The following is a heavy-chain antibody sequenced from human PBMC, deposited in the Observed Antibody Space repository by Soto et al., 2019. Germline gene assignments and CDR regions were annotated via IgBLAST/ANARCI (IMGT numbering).Heavy chain of an antibody. CDR3: ARERLGEYCFDY. Sequence: QVQLVEGGGGGVQPGRSLRLSCAASGFTVSGYVMQWVRQAPGQGLEGVAVIWHDGSNKHYAESVKGRFTISRDNSKNTLYMQMNSLRAEDTAVYYCARERLGEYCFDYWGQGTLVTVSS. D-gene: IGHD3-10*01. CDR1: GFTVSGYV. V-gene: IGHV3-33*01. CDR2: IWHDGSNK. J-gene: IGHJ4*02.